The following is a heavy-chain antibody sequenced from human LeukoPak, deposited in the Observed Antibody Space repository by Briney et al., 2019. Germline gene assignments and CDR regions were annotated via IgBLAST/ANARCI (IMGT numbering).Heavy chain of an antibody. D-gene: IGHD1-14*01. CDR2: ISSSSSYI. Sequence: GGSLRLSCAASGFTFSSYSMNWVRQPPPKGLEGVSSISSSSSYIYYADSVKGRFTISRDNAKNSLYLQMNSLRAEDTAVYYCARDRAPTVYTPEYFQHWGQGTLVTVSS. J-gene: IGHJ1*01. CDR1: GFTFSSYS. V-gene: IGHV3-21*01. CDR3: ARDRAPTVYTPEYFQH.